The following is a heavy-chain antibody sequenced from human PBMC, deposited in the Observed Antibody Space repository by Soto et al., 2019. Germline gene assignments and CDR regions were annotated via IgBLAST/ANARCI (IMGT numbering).Heavy chain of an antibody. Sequence: QITLKESGPTLVKPTQTLTLTCTFSGFSLSTSGVGVGWIRQPPGKALEWLALIYWNDDKRYRPSLKSRLTITKETSKNQVVLTMTNMDRVDTATYYCAHSACGSDCWGWFDPWGQGTLVTVSS. D-gene: IGHD2-21*02. J-gene: IGHJ5*02. CDR3: AHSACGSDCWGWFDP. V-gene: IGHV2-5*01. CDR1: GFSLSTSGVG. CDR2: IYWNDDK.